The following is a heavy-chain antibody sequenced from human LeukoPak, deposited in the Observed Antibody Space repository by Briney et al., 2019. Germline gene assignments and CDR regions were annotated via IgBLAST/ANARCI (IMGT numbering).Heavy chain of an antibody. J-gene: IGHJ3*02. CDR1: GFSFSSYA. V-gene: IGHV3-23*01. D-gene: IGHD2-15*01. CDR3: AKTRGSGPGFFDI. CDR2: ISGSGGST. Sequence: GGSLRLSCAASGFSFSSYAMSWVRQAPGKGLEWVSAISGSGGSTYYADSVKGRFTISRDNSKNTLYLQMNSLRAEDTAVYYCAKTRGSGPGFFDIWGQGTMVTVSS.